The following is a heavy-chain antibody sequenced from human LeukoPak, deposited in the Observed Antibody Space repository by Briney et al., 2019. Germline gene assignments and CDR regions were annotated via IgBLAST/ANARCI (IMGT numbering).Heavy chain of an antibody. CDR3: SRVGGLGTA. Sequence: SCKASGYTFTGYYMHWVRQAPGEGLEWVADISFDGTNKYYTDSVKGRFSISRDNSKNTLYLQMNSLRVEDTAVYYCSRVGGLGTAWGQGTLVTVSS. CDR2: ISFDGTNK. V-gene: IGHV3-30*04. J-gene: IGHJ5*02. CDR1: GYTFTGYY. D-gene: IGHD3/OR15-3a*01.